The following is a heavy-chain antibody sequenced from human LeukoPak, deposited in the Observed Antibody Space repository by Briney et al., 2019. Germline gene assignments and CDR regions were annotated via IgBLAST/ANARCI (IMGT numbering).Heavy chain of an antibody. V-gene: IGHV4-59*01. Sequence: SETLSLTCTVSGGSISSYYWSWIRQPPGKGLEWIGYIYYSGSTNYNPSLKSRVTISVDTSKNQFSLKLSSVTAADTAVYYCASTGYSYGLFDYWGQGTLVTVS. J-gene: IGHJ4*02. CDR3: ASTGYSYGLFDY. CDR2: IYYSGST. CDR1: GGSISSYY. D-gene: IGHD5-18*01.